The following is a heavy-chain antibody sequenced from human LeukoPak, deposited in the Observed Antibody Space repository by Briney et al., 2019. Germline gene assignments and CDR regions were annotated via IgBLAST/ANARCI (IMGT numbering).Heavy chain of an antibody. J-gene: IGHJ5*02. CDR3: AREKGFGELFGWFDP. D-gene: IGHD3-10*01. CDR1: GFTVSSNY. Sequence: SGGSLRLSCAASGFTVSSNYMSWVRQAPGKGLEWVSVIYSGGSTYYADSVKGRFTISRDNSENTLYLQMNSLRAEDTAVYYCAREKGFGELFGWFDPWGQGTLVTVSS. V-gene: IGHV3-53*01. CDR2: IYSGGST.